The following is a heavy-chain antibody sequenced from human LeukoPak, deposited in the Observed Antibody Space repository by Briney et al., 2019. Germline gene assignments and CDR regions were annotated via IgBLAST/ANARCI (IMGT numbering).Heavy chain of an antibody. CDR1: GGSFSSYY. CDR2: INHSGST. CDR3: ARGDYYDSSGYYGLLDY. D-gene: IGHD3-22*01. V-gene: IGHV4-34*01. Sequence: SETLSLTCAVYGGSFSSYYWSWIRQPPGKGLEWIGEINHSGSTNYNPSLKSRVTISVDTSKNQFSLKLSSVTAADTAVYYCARGDYYDSSGYYGLLDYWGQGTLVTVSS. J-gene: IGHJ4*02.